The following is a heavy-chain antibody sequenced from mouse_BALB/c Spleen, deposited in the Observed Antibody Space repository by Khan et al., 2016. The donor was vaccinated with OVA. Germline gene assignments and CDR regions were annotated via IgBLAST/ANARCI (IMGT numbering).Heavy chain of an antibody. CDR3: ARLAYYYDSEGFAY. D-gene: IGHD1-1*01. CDR1: GFTFSTYG. CDR2: ISTGGSYT. V-gene: IGHV5-6*01. Sequence: EVVLVVSGGDLVKPGGSLKLSCAASGFTFSTYGMSWVRQTPDKRLEWVATISTGGSYTYYPDSVKGRFTISRDNAKNTLYRQMSSLKSEDTAMFYCARLAYYYDSEGFAYWGQGTLVTVSA. J-gene: IGHJ3*01.